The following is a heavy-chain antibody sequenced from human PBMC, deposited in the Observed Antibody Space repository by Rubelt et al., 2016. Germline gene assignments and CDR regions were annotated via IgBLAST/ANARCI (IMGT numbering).Heavy chain of an antibody. Sequence: QAPGKGLECVSIIYSGGTTYHADSVKGRFTISRDTPKNTLYLQMNSLRAEDTAVYYCARDGGQGYCSSGLCYTYAMDVWGQGTTVTVSS. CDR3: ARDGGQGYCSSGLCYTYAMDV. CDR2: IYSGGTT. D-gene: IGHD2-8*01. J-gene: IGHJ6*02. V-gene: IGHV3-53*01.